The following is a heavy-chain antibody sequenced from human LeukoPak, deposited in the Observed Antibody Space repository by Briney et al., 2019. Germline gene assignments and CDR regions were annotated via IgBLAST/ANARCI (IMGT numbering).Heavy chain of an antibody. CDR2: INGDGGSR. CDR3: ASASSHRTAAGGDY. Sequence: GGSLRLSCAASGFTFSTYWMHWVRQAPGKGLVWGSRINGDGGSRDYADSVKGRFTISRDNAKDTLYLQMSSLRVEDTAVYYGASASSHRTAAGGDYWGQGTLVTVST. CDR1: GFTFSTYW. J-gene: IGHJ4*02. D-gene: IGHD6-13*01. V-gene: IGHV3-74*01.